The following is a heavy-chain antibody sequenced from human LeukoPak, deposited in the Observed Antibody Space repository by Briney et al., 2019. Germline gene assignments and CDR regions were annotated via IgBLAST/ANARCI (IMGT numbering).Heavy chain of an antibody. Sequence: GGSLRLSCAASGFTFSSYGMHWVRQASGKGLEWVAVIWYDGSNKYYADSVKGRFTISRDNSKNTLYLQMNSLRAEDTAVYYCARHYGDYPDYWGQGTLVTVSS. V-gene: IGHV3-33*01. J-gene: IGHJ4*02. D-gene: IGHD4-17*01. CDR2: IWYDGSNK. CDR3: ARHYGDYPDY. CDR1: GFTFSSYG.